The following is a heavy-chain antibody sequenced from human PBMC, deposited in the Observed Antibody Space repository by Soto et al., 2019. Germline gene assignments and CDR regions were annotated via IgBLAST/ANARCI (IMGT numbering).Heavy chain of an antibody. D-gene: IGHD3-22*01. V-gene: IGHV4-39*07. CDR3: ARDPYYDSKDDAFDI. Sequence: PEETLSLTCTVSGGSISSSSYYWGWIRQPPGKGLEWIGSIYYSGSTYYNPSLKSRVTISVDTSKNQFSLKLSSVTAADTAVYYCARDPYYDSKDDAFDIWGQGTMVTVSS. CDR2: IYYSGST. CDR1: GGSISSSSYY. J-gene: IGHJ3*02.